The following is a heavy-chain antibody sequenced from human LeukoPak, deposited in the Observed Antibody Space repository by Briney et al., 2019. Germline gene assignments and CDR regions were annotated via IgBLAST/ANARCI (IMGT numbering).Heavy chain of an antibody. CDR3: ARDRYSTSLDAFDI. D-gene: IGHD6-13*01. J-gene: IGHJ3*02. Sequence: PGGSLRLSCAASGFTLSTYNINWVRQAPGKGLEWVSSISPSSPYIYYADSVKGQFTISRDNAKNSLYLQMNSLRAEDTAVYYCARDRYSTSLDAFDIWGQGTMVTVSS. CDR1: GFTLSTYN. V-gene: IGHV3-21*01. CDR2: ISPSSPYI.